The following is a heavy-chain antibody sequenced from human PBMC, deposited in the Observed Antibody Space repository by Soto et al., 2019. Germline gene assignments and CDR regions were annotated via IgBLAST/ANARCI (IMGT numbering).Heavy chain of an antibody. D-gene: IGHD3-3*01. CDR2: IYTSGST. CDR3: ARDNYDFWSGYYTNNYYYYGMDV. Sequence: KPSETLSLTCTVSGGSISSYYWSWIRQPAGKGLEWIGRIYTSGSTNYNPSLKSRVTMSVDTSKNQFSLKLSSVTAADTAVYYCARDNYDFWSGYYTNNYYYYGMDVWGQGTTVTVSS. V-gene: IGHV4-4*07. J-gene: IGHJ6*02. CDR1: GGSISSYY.